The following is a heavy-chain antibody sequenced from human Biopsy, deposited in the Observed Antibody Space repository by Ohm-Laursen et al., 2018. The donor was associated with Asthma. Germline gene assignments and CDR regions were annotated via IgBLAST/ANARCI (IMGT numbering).Heavy chain of an antibody. V-gene: IGHV3-30*03. CDR2: IAWDGINS. CDR1: GFTFSTYG. CDR3: ARAGESDLVGGLDV. J-gene: IGHJ6*02. D-gene: IGHD2-21*01. Sequence: SLRLSCSASGFTFSTYGMHWVRQAPGKGLEWVAFIAWDGINSYYADSVKGRFTISRDNSRNTLYLQKNSLRADDTAVYYCARAGESDLVGGLDVWCQGTTVIVS.